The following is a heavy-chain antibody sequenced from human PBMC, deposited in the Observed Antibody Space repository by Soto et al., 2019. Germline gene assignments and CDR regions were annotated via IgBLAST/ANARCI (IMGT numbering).Heavy chain of an antibody. V-gene: IGHV3-49*03. CDR3: TRRKFLDY. CDR1: GFTFGDYA. CDR2: IRSKSYGGAI. J-gene: IGHJ4*02. Sequence: PGGSLRLSCTGSGFTFGDYAMSWFRQAPGKGLEWVGFIRSKSYGGAIERAASVKGRFTISRDDSKNIAYLQMNSLKTEDTAIYYCTRRKFLDYWGQGTLVTVSS.